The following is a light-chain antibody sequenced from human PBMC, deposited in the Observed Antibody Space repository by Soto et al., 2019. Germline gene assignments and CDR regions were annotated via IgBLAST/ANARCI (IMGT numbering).Light chain of an antibody. Sequence: QSALTQPASVSGSPGQSITISCTGTSSDVGAFTFVSWYQQHPGQVPKLLIFDVNRRPSGVSDRFSGSKSGNTASLTISGLQAEDEGDYYCSSYTGSSTHVFGSGTKLTVL. V-gene: IGLV2-14*03. CDR1: SSDVGAFTF. J-gene: IGLJ1*01. CDR2: DVN. CDR3: SSYTGSSTHV.